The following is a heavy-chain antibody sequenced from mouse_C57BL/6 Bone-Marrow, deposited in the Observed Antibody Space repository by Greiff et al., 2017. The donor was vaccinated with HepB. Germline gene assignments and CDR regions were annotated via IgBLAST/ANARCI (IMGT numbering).Heavy chain of an antibody. CDR1: GYSITSGYY. V-gene: IGHV3-6*01. Sequence: EVKLMESGPGLVKPSQSLSLTCSVTGYSITSGYYWNWIRQFPGNKLEWMGYISYDGSNNYNPSLKNRISITRDTSKNQFFLKLNSVTTEDTATYYCARQRGRGYFDVWGTGTTVTVSS. CDR3: ARQRGRGYFDV. D-gene: IGHD1-1*01. CDR2: ISYDGSN. J-gene: IGHJ1*03.